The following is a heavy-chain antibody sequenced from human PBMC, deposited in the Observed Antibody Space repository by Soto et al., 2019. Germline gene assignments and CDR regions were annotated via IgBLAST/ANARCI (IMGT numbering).Heavy chain of an antibody. J-gene: IGHJ3*02. CDR2: ISYDGSNK. D-gene: IGHD3-10*01. Sequence: GSLRPSCAASRCTISGHAMHWVRQAPGKGLEWVAFISYDGSNKYYADSAKGRFTISRDNSRDTLFLQMNSLRAEDTAVYYCAKSFGELFPEVFAICGQGTTVTVSS. V-gene: IGHV3-30*18. CDR3: AKSFGELFPEVFAI. CDR1: RCTISGHA.